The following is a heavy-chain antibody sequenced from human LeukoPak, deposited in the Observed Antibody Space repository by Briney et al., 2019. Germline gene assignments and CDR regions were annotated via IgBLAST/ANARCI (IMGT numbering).Heavy chain of an antibody. CDR2: TSGSGRNT. J-gene: IGHJ4*02. CDR1: GFTFSNYA. V-gene: IGHV3-23*01. CDR3: AKEGAWGSYHLDPFDY. D-gene: IGHD3-16*02. Sequence: GSLRLSCAACGFTFSNYALSWVRQAPGKGLEWVSATSGSGRNTYYADSVKGRFTISRDNSKNTLYLQMNSLRAEDTAVYYCAKEGAWGSYHLDPFDYWGQGTLVTVSS.